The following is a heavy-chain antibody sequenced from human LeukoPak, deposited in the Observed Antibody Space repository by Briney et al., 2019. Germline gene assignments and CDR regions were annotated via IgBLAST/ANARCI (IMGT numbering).Heavy chain of an antibody. CDR2: ISWNSGSI. D-gene: IGHD3-22*01. Sequence: GRSLRLSCAASGFTFDDYAMHWVRQAPGKGLEWVSGISWNSGSIGYADSVKGRFTISRDNAKNSLYLQMNSLRAEDTALYYCATGYYYDSSGYYYVRAEYFQHWGQDTLVTVSS. CDR3: ATGYYYDSSGYYYVRAEYFQH. CDR1: GFTFDDYA. J-gene: IGHJ1*01. V-gene: IGHV3-9*01.